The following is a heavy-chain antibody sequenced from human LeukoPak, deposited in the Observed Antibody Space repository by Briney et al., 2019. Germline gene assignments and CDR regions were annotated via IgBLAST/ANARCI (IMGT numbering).Heavy chain of an antibody. CDR1: GFTFSSYE. CDR3: ARGPRGSAAPGTCYFDY. J-gene: IGHJ4*02. V-gene: IGHV3-48*03. Sequence: PGGSLRLSCAASGFTFSSYEMNWVRQAPGKGLEWVSYISSSGTTIYYADSVKGRFTFSRDNAKNSLYLQLNSLRAEDTAVYYCARGPRGSAAPGTCYFDYWGQGTLVTVSS. CDR2: ISSSGTTI. D-gene: IGHD6-13*01.